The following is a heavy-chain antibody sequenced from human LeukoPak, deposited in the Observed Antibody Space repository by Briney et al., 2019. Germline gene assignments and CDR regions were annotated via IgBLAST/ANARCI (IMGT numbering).Heavy chain of an antibody. V-gene: IGHV3-11*04. J-gene: IGHJ4*02. Sequence: GGSLRLSCTASGFTFSDYYMSWIRQAPGKGLEWVSFISSSGTSMNYANSVQGRFTISRDNSKNTLYLQMNSLRAEDTAVYYCARDIFGYWGQGTLVTVSS. D-gene: IGHD3-10*02. CDR3: ARDIFGY. CDR2: ISSSGTSM. CDR1: GFTFSDYY.